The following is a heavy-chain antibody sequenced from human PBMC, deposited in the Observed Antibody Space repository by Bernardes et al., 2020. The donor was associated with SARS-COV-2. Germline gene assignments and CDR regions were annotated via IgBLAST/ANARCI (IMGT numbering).Heavy chain of an antibody. J-gene: IGHJ4*02. CDR2: IYYSGST. CDR1: GGSISSGDYY. CDR3: ATYGGGGYLFAY. Sequence: SETLSLTCTVSGGSISSGDYYWSWIRQPPGKGLEWIGYIYYSGSTNYNPSLKNRVTISVATTKNPFSLKPSSVTAADTGVYYCATYGGGGYLFAYWGQGTLVTVSS. V-gene: IGHV4-30-4*01. D-gene: IGHD1-26*01.